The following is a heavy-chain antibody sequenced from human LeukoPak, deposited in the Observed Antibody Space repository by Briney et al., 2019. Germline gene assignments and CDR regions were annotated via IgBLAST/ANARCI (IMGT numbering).Heavy chain of an antibody. CDR2: INPNSGGT. V-gene: IGHV1-2*02. D-gene: IGHD6-13*01. CDR3: ARKLVFDY. CDR1: GYTFTGYY. J-gene: IGHJ4*02. Sequence: GASVKVSCKASGYTFTGYYMHWVRQAPGQGLEWMGWINPNSGGTNYAQKFQGRVTLTTDTSTNTAYMELRSLRSDDTAVYYCARKLVFDYWGQGTVVTVSS.